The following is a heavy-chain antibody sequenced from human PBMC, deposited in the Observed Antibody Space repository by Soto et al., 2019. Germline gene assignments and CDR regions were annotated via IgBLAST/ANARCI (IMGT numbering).Heavy chain of an antibody. V-gene: IGHV1-69*06. CDR2: IIPIFGTA. CDR3: ATDRAAAYGGGEGCPLDV. J-gene: IGHJ6*02. Sequence: QVQLVQSGAEVKKPGSSVKVSCKASGGTFSSYAISWVRQAPGQGLEWRGGIIPIFGTANYAQKFQGRVTITAAKATSTAYRELSSMRAEDTAVYYCATDRAAAYGGGEGCPLDVWGQGTTVTVS. D-gene: IGHD2-21*01. CDR1: GGTFSSYA.